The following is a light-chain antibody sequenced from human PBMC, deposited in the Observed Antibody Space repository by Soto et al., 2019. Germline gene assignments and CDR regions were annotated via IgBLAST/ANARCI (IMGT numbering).Light chain of an antibody. J-gene: IGKJ3*01. CDR3: QQYGSSPLFP. V-gene: IGKV3-20*01. CDR2: GAS. Sequence: EIVLTQSPGTLSLSPGERATLSCRASQSVSSSYLAWYQQKPGQAPRLLIYGASSRATGIPDRFSGSGSGTDFTLPISRLEPEDFAVYYCQQYGSSPLFPFGPGTKVDIK. CDR1: QSVSSSY.